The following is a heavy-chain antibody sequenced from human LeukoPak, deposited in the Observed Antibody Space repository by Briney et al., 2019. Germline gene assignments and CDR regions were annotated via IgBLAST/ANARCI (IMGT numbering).Heavy chain of an antibody. CDR3: VRDGRGYCGSTSCRPFDS. V-gene: IGHV3-48*03. Sequence: GGSLRLSCAASGFTFSAYEMNWVRQAPGKGLEPVSYISGSGNSISYADSVRGRFTISRDNAKNSLFLQMNSRRVEDTAVYYCVRDGRGYCGSTSCRPFDSWGRGTQVTVSS. J-gene: IGHJ4*02. CDR1: GFTFSAYE. CDR2: ISGSGNSI. D-gene: IGHD2-2*01.